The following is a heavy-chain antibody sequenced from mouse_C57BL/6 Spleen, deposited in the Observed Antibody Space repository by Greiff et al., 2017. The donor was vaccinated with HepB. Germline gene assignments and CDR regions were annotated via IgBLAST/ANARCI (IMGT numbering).Heavy chain of an antibody. D-gene: IGHD2-1*01. Sequence: EVQLQQSGAELVRPGASVKLSCTASGFNIKDYYMHWVKQRPEQGLEWIGRIDPEDGDTEYAPKFQGKATMTADTSSNTAYLQLSSLTSEDTAVYYCTTGTYGSYWYFDVWGTGTTVTVSS. J-gene: IGHJ1*03. V-gene: IGHV14-1*01. CDR1: GFNIKDYY. CDR3: TTGTYGSYWYFDV. CDR2: IDPEDGDT.